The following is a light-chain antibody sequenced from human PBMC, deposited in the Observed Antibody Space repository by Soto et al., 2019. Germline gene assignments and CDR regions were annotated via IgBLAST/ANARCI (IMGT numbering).Light chain of an antibody. Sequence: QSALTQPPSVSGSPGQSVTISCAGTSSDVGNYNRVSWYQQPPGTAPKLMIYEVSKRPSGVPDRFSGSKSGNTASLTISGRQAEDEADYYCSSYTSISTLVFGGGTKVTVL. CDR2: EVS. J-gene: IGLJ2*01. CDR3: SSYTSISTLV. CDR1: SSDVGNYNR. V-gene: IGLV2-18*02.